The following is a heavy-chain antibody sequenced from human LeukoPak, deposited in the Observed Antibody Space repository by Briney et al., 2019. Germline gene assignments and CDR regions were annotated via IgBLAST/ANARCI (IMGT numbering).Heavy chain of an antibody. CDR1: GYTFTSYG. V-gene: IGHV1-18*01. CDR3: ARDCSSTSCYPYYYYYYGVDV. CDR2: ISAYNGNT. Sequence: GASVKVSCKASGYTFTSYGISWVRQAPGQGLEWMGWISAYNGNTNYAQKLQGRVTMTTDTSTSTAYMELRSLRSDDTAVYYCARDCSSTSCYPYYYYYYGVDVWGQGTTVTVSS. J-gene: IGHJ6*02. D-gene: IGHD2-2*01.